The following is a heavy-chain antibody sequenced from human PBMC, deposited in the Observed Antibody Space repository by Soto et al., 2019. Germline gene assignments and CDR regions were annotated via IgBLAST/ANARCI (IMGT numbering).Heavy chain of an antibody. CDR2: TSYDGSNK. D-gene: IGHD2-2*01. Sequence: GGSLRLSCAASGFTFSTYAMYWVRQAPGKGLEWVALTSYDGSNKYYADSVKGRFTISRDNSKNTLYLQMNSLRTEDTAVYYCASLGLYAPEINYYGMDVWGQGTTVTVSS. V-gene: IGHV3-30-3*01. J-gene: IGHJ6*02. CDR1: GFTFSTYA. CDR3: ASLGLYAPEINYYGMDV.